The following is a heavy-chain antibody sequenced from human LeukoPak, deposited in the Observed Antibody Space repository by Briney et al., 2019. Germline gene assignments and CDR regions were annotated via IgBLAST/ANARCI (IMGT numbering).Heavy chain of an antibody. V-gene: IGHV4-30-4*07. D-gene: IGHD3-22*01. Sequence: PSETLSLTCTVSGGSISSGGYSWTWLRQPPGKGLEWIGHIYYNGSAYYNPSLKSRVAISRDTSKNQFSLMLTSVTAADTAVYYCARGGYYYDTRGYYPTLDHWGQGTLVPVSS. CDR1: GGSISSGGYS. CDR3: ARGGYYYDTRGYYPTLDH. J-gene: IGHJ4*02. CDR2: IYYNGSA.